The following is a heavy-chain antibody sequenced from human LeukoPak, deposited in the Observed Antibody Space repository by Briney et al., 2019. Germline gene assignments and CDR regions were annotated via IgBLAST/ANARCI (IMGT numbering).Heavy chain of an antibody. D-gene: IGHD2-2*01. CDR1: GFTFSSYG. Sequence: GGSLRLSCAASGFTFSSYGIHWARQAPGKGLEWVTFIRYDGSNKYYADSVKGRFTISRDNSKNTLYLQMNSLRAEDTAVYYCAKDLRVGYCSSTNCPGAFDIWGQGTMVTVSS. J-gene: IGHJ3*02. V-gene: IGHV3-30*02. CDR3: AKDLRVGYCSSTNCPGAFDI. CDR2: IRYDGSNK.